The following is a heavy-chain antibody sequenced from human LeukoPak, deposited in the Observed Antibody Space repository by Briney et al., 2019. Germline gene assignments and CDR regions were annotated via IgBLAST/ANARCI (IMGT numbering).Heavy chain of an antibody. CDR3: AKSDHSKTYYFDY. J-gene: IGHJ4*02. V-gene: IGHV4-39*01. CDR2: IFYSGST. Sequence: PSETLSLTCTVSGGSINSPTYYWAWIRQPPGKGLEWIGSIFYSGSTYYNLSLKSRVTISVDTSRNQFSLKLSSVTAADTAVYHCAKSDHSKTYYFDYWGQGALVTVSS. D-gene: IGHD1-14*01. CDR1: GGSINSPTYY.